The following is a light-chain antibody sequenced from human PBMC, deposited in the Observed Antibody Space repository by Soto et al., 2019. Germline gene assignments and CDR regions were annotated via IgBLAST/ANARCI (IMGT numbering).Light chain of an antibody. CDR2: QAS. J-gene: IGKJ5*01. V-gene: IGKV1-5*03. CDR1: QSISSW. CDR3: QQLNSYPIT. Sequence: DIQMTQTPSTLSASVGDRVTITCRASQSISSWLAWYQQKPGKAPKLLISQASSLESGVPSRFSGSGSETEFTLTISGLQPDDFATYFCQQLNSYPITFGQGTRLEIK.